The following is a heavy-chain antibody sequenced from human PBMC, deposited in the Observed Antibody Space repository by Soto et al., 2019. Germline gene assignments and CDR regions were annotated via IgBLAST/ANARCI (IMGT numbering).Heavy chain of an antibody. Sequence: SETLSLTCTVSGGTISSYYWSWIRQPPGKGLEWIGYIYYSGSTNYNPSLKSRVTISVDTSKNQFSLKLSSVTAADTAVYYCARLGLDYGDHIHGYWGQGTLVTVSS. CDR1: GGTISSYY. D-gene: IGHD4-17*01. CDR2: IYYSGST. V-gene: IGHV4-59*08. CDR3: ARLGLDYGDHIHGY. J-gene: IGHJ4*02.